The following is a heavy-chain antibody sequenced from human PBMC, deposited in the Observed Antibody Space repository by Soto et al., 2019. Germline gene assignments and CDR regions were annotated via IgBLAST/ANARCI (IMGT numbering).Heavy chain of an antibody. CDR2: LSFDGHHK. D-gene: IGHD3-22*01. CDR3: ARDRLPDHVDSSGLDH. J-gene: IGHJ4*02. CDR1: GFTFSSHG. Sequence: QVQLVESGGGVVQPGRSLRLSCSASGFTFSSHGMHWIRQAPGKGLEWVAVLSFDGHHKYFADSVKGRVTISRDNSMSTVYMQMNSLRVEDTAMYYCARDRLPDHVDSSGLDHWGQGTLVTVSS. V-gene: IGHV3-30*03.